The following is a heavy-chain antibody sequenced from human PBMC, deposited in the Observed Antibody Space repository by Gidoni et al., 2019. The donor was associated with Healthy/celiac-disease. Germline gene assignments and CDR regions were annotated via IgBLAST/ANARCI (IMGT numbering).Heavy chain of an antibody. CDR1: GGSFSGYY. Sequence: QVQLQQWGAVLLKPSETLSLTCAVYGGSFSGYYWSWIRQPPGKGREWIGEINHSGSTNYNPSRKSRVTISVDTSKNQFSLKLSSVTAADTAVYYCARGSYYYGSGSYPTRKFDYWGQGTLVTVSS. D-gene: IGHD3-10*01. CDR3: ARGSYYYGSGSYPTRKFDY. CDR2: INHSGST. J-gene: IGHJ4*02. V-gene: IGHV4-34*01.